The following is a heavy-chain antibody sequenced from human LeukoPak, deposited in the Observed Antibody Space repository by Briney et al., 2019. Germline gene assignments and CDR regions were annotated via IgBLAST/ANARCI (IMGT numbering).Heavy chain of an antibody. CDR1: GYTLTELS. V-gene: IGHV1-46*01. Sequence: ASVKVSCKVSGYTLTELSMHWVRQAPGQGLEWMGIINPSGGSTSYAQKFQGRVTMTRDTSTSTVYMELSSLRSEDPAVYYCARSHSGSSFHYWGQGTLVTVSS. CDR3: ARSHSGSSFHY. J-gene: IGHJ4*02. CDR2: INPSGGST. D-gene: IGHD1-26*01.